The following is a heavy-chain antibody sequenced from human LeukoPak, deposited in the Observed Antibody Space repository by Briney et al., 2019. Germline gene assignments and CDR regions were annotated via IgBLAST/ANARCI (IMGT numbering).Heavy chain of an antibody. V-gene: IGHV3-23*01. J-gene: IGHJ1*01. CDR3: AKDDDWGRYKH. CDR2: ISPSGGIT. D-gene: IGHD3-16*01. CDR1: GFTFSSHG. Sequence: GGSLRLSCAASGFTFSSHGMNWVRQAPGKGLEWVSGISPSGGITYYTDSVKGRFTISRNNSKNTQSLQMNSLRAEDTAVYYCAKDDDWGRYKHWGQGTLVTVSS.